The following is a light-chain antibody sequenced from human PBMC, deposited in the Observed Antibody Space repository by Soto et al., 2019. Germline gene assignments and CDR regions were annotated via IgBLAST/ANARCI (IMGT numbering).Light chain of an antibody. V-gene: IGKV1-27*01. J-gene: IGKJ1*01. Sequence: DIQMTQSPSSLSASVGDRVTITCRASQGISNYLAWYQQKPGKVPKLLIYAASTLQSGVTSRFSGSGSGTDFTLTISSLQPEDVATCYCQKYNSAHRTFGQGTKVEIK. CDR2: AAS. CDR3: QKYNSAHRT. CDR1: QGISNY.